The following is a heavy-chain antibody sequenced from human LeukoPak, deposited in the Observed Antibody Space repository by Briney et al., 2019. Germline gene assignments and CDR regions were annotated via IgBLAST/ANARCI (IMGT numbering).Heavy chain of an antibody. CDR1: GASISSYY. CDR2: IYYSGNT. CDR3: AMHTVIASSWSLDY. Sequence: KPSETLSLTCTVSGASISSYYWSWIRQPPGKGLEWIGSIYYSGNTCNNPSLKSRVTISVDTSKNQLSLKLTSVTAADTAVYYCAMHTVIASSWSLDYWGQGTLVTVSS. V-gene: IGHV4-59*05. D-gene: IGHD6-13*01. J-gene: IGHJ4*02.